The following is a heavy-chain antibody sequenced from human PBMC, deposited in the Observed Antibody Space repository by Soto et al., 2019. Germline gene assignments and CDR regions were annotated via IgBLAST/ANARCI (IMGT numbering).Heavy chain of an antibody. CDR3: ASPLEGGWFDP. CDR1: GYTFTSYG. CDR2: IIPIFGTA. V-gene: IGHV1-69*13. Sequence: SVKVSCTASGYTFTSYGISWVRQAPGQGLEWMGGIIPIFGTANYAQKFQGRVTITADESTSTAYMELSSLRSEDTAVYYCASPLEGGWFDPWGQGTLVTVSS. D-gene: IGHD1-26*01. J-gene: IGHJ5*02.